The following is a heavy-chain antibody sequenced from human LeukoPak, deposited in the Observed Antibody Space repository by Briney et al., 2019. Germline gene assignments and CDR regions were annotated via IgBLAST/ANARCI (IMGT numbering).Heavy chain of an antibody. D-gene: IGHD4/OR15-4a*01. J-gene: IGHJ4*02. Sequence: PGGSLRLSCAASGFTFSSYGMHWVRQAPGKGLEWVAFIRYDGSNKYYAYSVKGRFTLSRDNSTNTLYLQMNSLRDDDTAVYYCAKDLNRYGVMPSSPLGSDYWGQGTLVTVSS. CDR3: AKDLNRYGVMPSSPLGSDY. CDR1: GFTFSSYG. V-gene: IGHV3-30*02. CDR2: IRYDGSNK.